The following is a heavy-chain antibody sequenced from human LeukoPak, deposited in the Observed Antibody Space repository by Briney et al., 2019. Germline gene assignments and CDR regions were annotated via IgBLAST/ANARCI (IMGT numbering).Heavy chain of an antibody. V-gene: IGHV1-69*01. CDR3: ALEFRTFYAVFDY. J-gene: IGHJ4*01. Sequence: SVKVSCEASGGTFSSYAISWVRQAPGQGLEWMGGIIPIFGTANYAQKFQGRVTITADESTTTAYMELNSLRSEDTAVYYCALEFRTFYAVFDYWGQEPWSPSPQ. CDR2: IIPIFGTA. CDR1: GGTFSSYA. D-gene: IGHD2-2*01.